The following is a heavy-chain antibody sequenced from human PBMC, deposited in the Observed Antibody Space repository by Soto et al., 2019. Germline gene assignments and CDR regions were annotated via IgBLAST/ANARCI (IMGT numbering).Heavy chain of an antibody. D-gene: IGHD1-1*01. CDR3: ARGWKVAGDAFDI. CDR2: IYPGDSDT. J-gene: IGHJ3*02. Sequence: GESLKISCKGSGYNFAVYWIGWVRQMPGKGLEWMGMIYPGDSDTRYSPSFQGQVTISVDKSISTVYLQWSSLKASDTAMYYCARGWKVAGDAFDIWGQGTMVTVSS. V-gene: IGHV5-51*01. CDR1: GYNFAVYW.